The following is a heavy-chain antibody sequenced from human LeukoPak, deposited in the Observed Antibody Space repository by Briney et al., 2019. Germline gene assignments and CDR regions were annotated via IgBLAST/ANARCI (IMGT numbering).Heavy chain of an antibody. V-gene: IGHV3-66*02. CDR3: ATTEEITIDRHYFDY. CDR1: GFTVSRNY. J-gene: IGHJ4*02. CDR2: IYSGGST. D-gene: IGHD3-3*01. Sequence: GALLLSCAASGFTVSRNYMSGGRQAPGKGVGGVSVIYSGGSTYYADSVKGRFTISRDNSKNTLYLQMNSLTAEDTAVYYCATTEEITIDRHYFDYWGQGTLVTVSS.